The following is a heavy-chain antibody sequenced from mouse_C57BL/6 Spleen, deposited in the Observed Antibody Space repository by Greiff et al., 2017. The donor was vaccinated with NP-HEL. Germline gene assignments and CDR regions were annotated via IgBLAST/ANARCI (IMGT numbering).Heavy chain of an antibody. CDR1: GFSLTSYG. CDR2: IWSGGST. CDR3: AKNSAYGSSYGGYFDV. Sequence: VHLVESGPGLVQPSQSLSITCTVSGFSLTSYGVHWVRQPPGKGLEWLGVIWSGGSTDYTAAFIYRLSISKDNSKSQVFFKMNSLQADDTAIYYCAKNSAYGSSYGGYFDVWGTGTTVTVSS. J-gene: IGHJ1*03. V-gene: IGHV2-4*01. D-gene: IGHD1-1*01.